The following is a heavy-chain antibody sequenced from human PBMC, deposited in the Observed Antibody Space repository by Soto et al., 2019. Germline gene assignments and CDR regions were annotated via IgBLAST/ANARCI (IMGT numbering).Heavy chain of an antibody. Sequence: SVKVSCKASGYTFTYRYLHWVRQAPGQALEWMGWITPFNGNTNYAQKFQDRVTITRDRSMSTAYMELSSLRSEDTAMYYCAYGIAVAGPFDYWGQGTLVTVSS. J-gene: IGHJ4*02. CDR2: ITPFNGNT. V-gene: IGHV1-45*02. CDR3: AYGIAVAGPFDY. D-gene: IGHD6-19*01. CDR1: GYTFTYRY.